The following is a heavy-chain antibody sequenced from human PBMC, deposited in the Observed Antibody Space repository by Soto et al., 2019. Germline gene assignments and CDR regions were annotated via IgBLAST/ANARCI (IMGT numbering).Heavy chain of an antibody. CDR1: GGSISSSSYY. CDR2: IYYSGST. CDR3: TRLAGLATISYYFDF. Sequence: QLQLQESGPGLVKPSEALSLTCSVSGGSISSSSYYWGWIRQPPGKGLEWIGSIYYSGSTYYNPYLKSRVTISIDKSKNQFSLKLSSLTAADTAVYYCTRLAGLATISYYFDFWGQGTLVTVSS. J-gene: IGHJ4*02. D-gene: IGHD3-9*01. V-gene: IGHV4-39*01.